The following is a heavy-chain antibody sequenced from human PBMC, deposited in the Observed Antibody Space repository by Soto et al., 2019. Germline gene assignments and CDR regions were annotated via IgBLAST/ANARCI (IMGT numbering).Heavy chain of an antibody. CDR2: ISYDGSNT. CDR1: GFTFSSYG. CDR3: AKEGGLSGSYYISSSYYFDY. V-gene: IGHV3-30*18. D-gene: IGHD1-26*01. J-gene: IGHJ4*02. Sequence: QVQLVESGGGVVQPGRSLRLSCAASGFTFSSYGMHWVRQAPGKGLEWVAIISYDGSNTYYADSVKGRFTISRDNSKNTLYLTMNSLRAEDTSVYYCAKEGGLSGSYYISSSYYFDYWGQGTLGTVSS.